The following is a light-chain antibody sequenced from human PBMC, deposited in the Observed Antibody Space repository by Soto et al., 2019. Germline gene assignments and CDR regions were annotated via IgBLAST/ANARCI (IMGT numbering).Light chain of an antibody. CDR2: NNY. Sequence: QAVVTQPPSASGIPGQTVTFSCSGSSSNIEINTVSWYQQLPGTAPKLLIYNNYQRPSGVPARFSGSKSGTSASLAISGLQSEDEADYFCAVWDDSLIGPVFGGGTQLTVL. CDR1: SSNIEINT. J-gene: IGLJ2*01. V-gene: IGLV1-44*01. CDR3: AVWDDSLIGPV.